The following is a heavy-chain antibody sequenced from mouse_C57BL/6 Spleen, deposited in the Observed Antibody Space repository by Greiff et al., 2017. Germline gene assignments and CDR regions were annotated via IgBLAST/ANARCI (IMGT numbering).Heavy chain of an antibody. Sequence: VQLQQPGAELVMPGASVKLSCKASGYTFTSYWMRWVKQRPGQGLEWIGEIDPSDSYTNYIQKFEGKSTLTVDKSSSTAYMQLSSLTSEDSAVYYCARDYCSSSYGFAYWGQGTLVTVSA. CDR2: IDPSDSYT. CDR3: ARDYCSSSYGFAY. J-gene: IGHJ3*01. CDR1: GYTFTSYW. D-gene: IGHD1-1*01. V-gene: IGHV1-69*01.